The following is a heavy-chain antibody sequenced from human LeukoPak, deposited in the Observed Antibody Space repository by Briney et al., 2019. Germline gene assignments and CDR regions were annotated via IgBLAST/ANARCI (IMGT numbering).Heavy chain of an antibody. CDR3: ARVSPNTVTTLQYFDY. CDR1: GFTFSSYS. D-gene: IGHD4-17*01. CDR2: IFGGGGT. J-gene: IGHJ4*02. Sequence: GGSLRLSFAASGFTFSSYSINWVRQAPGKGLEWVSVIFGGGGTHYADSVKGRFTISRDNSKNTLYLQMNSLRAEDTAVYYCARVSPNTVTTLQYFDYWGQGTLVTVSS. V-gene: IGHV3-66*01.